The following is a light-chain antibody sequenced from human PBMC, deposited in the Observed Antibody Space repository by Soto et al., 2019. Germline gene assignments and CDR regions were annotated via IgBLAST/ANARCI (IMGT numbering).Light chain of an antibody. CDR3: QQSGSSPYT. CDR1: QSVSSSY. V-gene: IGKV3-20*01. J-gene: IGKJ2*01. Sequence: EIVLTQSPGTLSLSPGERATLSCRASQSVSSSYLAWYQQKPGQAPRLLIYGASSRATDIPDRFSGSGSGTDYPLTISRLEPEDFALYYCQQSGSSPYTFGQGTKLEIK. CDR2: GAS.